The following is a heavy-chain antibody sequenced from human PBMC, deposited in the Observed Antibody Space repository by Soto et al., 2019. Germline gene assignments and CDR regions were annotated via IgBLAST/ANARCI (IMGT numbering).Heavy chain of an antibody. CDR2: MAGGGDT. CDR1: GFSFSNYV. V-gene: IGHV3-23*01. J-gene: IGHJ3*02. D-gene: IGHD5-12*01. Sequence: GGSLRLSCAASGFSFSNYVMAWVRQTPGKGLEWVSAMAGGGDTYYPDSVKGRFTISRDNSENTLYLQMNSLRAEDTAVYYCARIQLGYNAFDIWGQGTRVTVSS. CDR3: ARIQLGYNAFDI.